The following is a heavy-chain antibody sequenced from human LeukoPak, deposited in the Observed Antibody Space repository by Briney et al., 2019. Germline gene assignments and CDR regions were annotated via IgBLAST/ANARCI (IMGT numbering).Heavy chain of an antibody. Sequence: GGSLRLSCAASGFTFSDYYMSWIRQAPGKGLEWVSYISSSGSTIYYADSVKGRFTISRDNAKNSLYLQMNSLRAEDTAVYYCARPLYCSSTSCPRDIWGQGTMVTVSS. J-gene: IGHJ3*02. D-gene: IGHD2-2*01. CDR2: ISSSGSTI. CDR3: ARPLYCSSTSCPRDI. CDR1: GFTFSDYY. V-gene: IGHV3-11*04.